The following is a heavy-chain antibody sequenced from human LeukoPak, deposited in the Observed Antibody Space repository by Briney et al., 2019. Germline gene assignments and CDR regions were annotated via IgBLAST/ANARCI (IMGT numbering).Heavy chain of an antibody. D-gene: IGHD1-1*01. V-gene: IGHV4-38-2*02. CDR2: ISHSGTT. CDR1: GYSISSNYF. CDR3: VREVGQLRSDY. J-gene: IGHJ4*02. Sequence: SDTLSLTCVVSGYSISSNYFWGWIRPPPGKGLEWIGTISHSGTTFYKPSLKSRVTISLDTSKSQFSLRLTSVTAADTAVYYCVREVGQLRSDYWGQGTLVTVSS.